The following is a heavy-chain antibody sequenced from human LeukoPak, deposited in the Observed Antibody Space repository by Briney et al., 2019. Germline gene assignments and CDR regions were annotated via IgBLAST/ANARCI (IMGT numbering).Heavy chain of an antibody. CDR2: ISTYNDGT. CDR3: AREKGLTTAIDY. J-gene: IGHJ4*02. CDR1: GYTFTSYG. V-gene: IGHV1-18*01. Sequence: ASVKVSCKASGYTFTSYGISRVRQAPGQGLEWMGWISTYNDGTNYAQKFQGRVTMTTDTSTSTAYVELRSLSSDDTAVYYCAREKGLTTAIDYWGQGTLVTVSS. D-gene: IGHD4-17*01.